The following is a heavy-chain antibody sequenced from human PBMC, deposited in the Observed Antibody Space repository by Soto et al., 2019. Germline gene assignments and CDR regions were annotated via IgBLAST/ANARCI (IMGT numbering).Heavy chain of an antibody. CDR2: INHSGST. D-gene: IGHD3-16*02. V-gene: IGHV4-34*01. J-gene: IGHJ4*02. Sequence: SETLSLTCAVYGGSFSGYYWSWIRQPPGKGLEWIGEINHSGSTNYNPSLKSRVTISVDTSKNQFSLKLSSVTAADTAVYYCATLSLGELSPPDYWGQGTLVTVSS. CDR1: GGSFSGYY. CDR3: ATLSLGELSPPDY.